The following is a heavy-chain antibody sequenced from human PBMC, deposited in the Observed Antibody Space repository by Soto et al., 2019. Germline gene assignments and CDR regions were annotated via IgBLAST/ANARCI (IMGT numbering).Heavy chain of an antibody. CDR2: ISGGSSYT. CDR1: GFSFGDSY. J-gene: IGHJ4*02. CDR3: EKTRVADSGYYFDH. Sequence: QVQLVESGGGLVKPGGSLRLSCAASGFSFGDSYMSWIRQSAGKGLEWLSYISGGSSYTKYAESVKGRFTISRDNARRSLFLQMNGLRADDTAIYYCEKTRVADSGYYFDHWGQGTMVTVSS. D-gene: IGHD3-10*01. V-gene: IGHV3-11*05.